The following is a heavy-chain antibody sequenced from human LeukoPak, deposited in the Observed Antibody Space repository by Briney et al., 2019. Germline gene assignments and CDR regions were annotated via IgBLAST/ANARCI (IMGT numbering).Heavy chain of an antibody. CDR2: INPNSGGT. CDR1: GYTFTGYY. CDR3: ARGGMVRRYGMDV. Sequence: ASVKVSCKASGYTFTGYYMHWVRQAPGQGLEWMGWINPNSGGTNYAQKFQGWVTMTRDTSISTAYMELSSLRSEDTAVYYCARGGMVRRYGMDVWGQGTTVTVSS. V-gene: IGHV1-2*04. D-gene: IGHD3-10*01. J-gene: IGHJ6*02.